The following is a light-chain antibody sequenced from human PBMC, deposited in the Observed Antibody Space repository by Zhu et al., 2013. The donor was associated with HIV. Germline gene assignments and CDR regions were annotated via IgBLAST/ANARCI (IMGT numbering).Light chain of an antibody. CDR2: DAT. V-gene: IGKV1-33*01. CDR3: QQHSNVPIT. Sequence: DIQMTQSPSSLSASIGDRVTITCQATQDIYNYLNWYQQKPGKAPKLLISDATTLEGGVPSRFSGSGSGTDFSLTITSLQPEDIAIYYCQQHSNVPITFGQGTRLEIK. J-gene: IGKJ5*01. CDR1: QDIYNY.